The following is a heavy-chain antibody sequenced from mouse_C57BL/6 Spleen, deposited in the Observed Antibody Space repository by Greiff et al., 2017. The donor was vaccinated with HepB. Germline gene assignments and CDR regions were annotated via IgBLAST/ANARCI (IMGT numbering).Heavy chain of an antibody. CDR1: GYTFTSYG. CDR3: ARGDQRGDYYAMDY. CDR2: IYPRSGNT. Sequence: VQLQESGAELARPGASVKLSCKASGYTFTSYGISWVKQRTGQGLEWIGEIYPRSGNTYYNEKFKGKATLTADKSSSTAYMELRSLTSEDSAVYFCARGDQRGDYYAMDYWGQGTSVTVSS. J-gene: IGHJ4*01. V-gene: IGHV1-81*01.